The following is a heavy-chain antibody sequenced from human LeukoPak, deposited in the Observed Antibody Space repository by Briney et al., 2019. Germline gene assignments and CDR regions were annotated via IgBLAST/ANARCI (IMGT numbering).Heavy chain of an antibody. Sequence: GGSLRLSCAASGFTFSSYTMSWVRQAPGKGLEWVSAISGSGGSTYYADSVKGRFTISRDNSKNTLYLQMNSLRAEDTAVYYCAKRYSGYDFIDYWGQGTLVTVSS. CDR3: AKRYSGYDFIDY. CDR2: ISGSGGST. D-gene: IGHD5-12*01. J-gene: IGHJ4*02. CDR1: GFTFSSYT. V-gene: IGHV3-23*01.